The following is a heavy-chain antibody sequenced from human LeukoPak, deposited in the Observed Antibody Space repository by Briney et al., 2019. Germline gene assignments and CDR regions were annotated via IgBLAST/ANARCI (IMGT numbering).Heavy chain of an antibody. CDR3: ATYSSLNRREFQY. J-gene: IGHJ1*01. CDR1: GGTFSSYA. D-gene: IGHD3-22*01. V-gene: IGHV1-69*04. CDR2: IIPILGIA. Sequence: ASVKVSCKASGGTFSSYAISWVRQAPGQGLEWMGRIIPILGIANYAQKFQGRVTITADKSTSTAYMELSSLRAEDTAVYYCATYSSLNRREFQYWGQGTLLTVSS.